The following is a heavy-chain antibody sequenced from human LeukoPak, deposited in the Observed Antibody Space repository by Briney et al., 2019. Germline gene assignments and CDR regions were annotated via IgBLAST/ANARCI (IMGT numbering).Heavy chain of an antibody. CDR1: GYTLTELS. CDR2: FDPEDGET. Sequence: ASVKVSCKVSGYTLTELSMHWVRQAPGRGLEWMGSFDPEDGETIYAQKFQGRVTMTEDTSTDTAYMELSSLRSEDTAVYYCATEGGYYGSGGFDPWGQGTLVTVSS. D-gene: IGHD3-10*01. V-gene: IGHV1-24*01. J-gene: IGHJ5*02. CDR3: ATEGGYYGSGGFDP.